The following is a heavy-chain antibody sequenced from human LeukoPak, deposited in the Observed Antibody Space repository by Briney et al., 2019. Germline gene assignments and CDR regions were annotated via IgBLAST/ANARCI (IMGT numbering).Heavy chain of an antibody. CDR1: GGSISSSSYY. V-gene: IGHV4-39*01. CDR3: ARRSQGSGSFAY. Sequence: SETLSLTCTVSGGSISSSSYYWGWIRQPPGKGLEWIGSIYYSGSTYYNPSLNSRVTISVDTSKSQFSLNLSSVTAADTAVYYCARRSQGSGSFAYWGQGTLVTVSS. CDR2: IYYSGST. D-gene: IGHD3-10*01. J-gene: IGHJ4*02.